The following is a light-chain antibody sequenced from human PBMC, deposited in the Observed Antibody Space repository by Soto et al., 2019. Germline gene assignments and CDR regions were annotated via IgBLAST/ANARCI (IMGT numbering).Light chain of an antibody. J-gene: IGLJ1*01. CDR3: QSYDSSLSAHNYV. V-gene: IGLV1-40*01. Sequence: QLVVTQPPSVSGAPGQRVTISCTGSSSNIGAGYDVHWYQQLPGTAPKLLIYGNSNRPSGVPDRFSGSKSGTSASLAITGLQADDEADYYCQSYDSSLSAHNYVFGTGTKLTVL. CDR2: GNS. CDR1: SSNIGAGYD.